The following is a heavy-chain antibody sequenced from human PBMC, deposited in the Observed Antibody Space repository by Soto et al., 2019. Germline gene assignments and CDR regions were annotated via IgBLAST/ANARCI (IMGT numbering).Heavy chain of an antibody. CDR1: GGSISSNY. CDR2: VYNSGST. J-gene: IGHJ4*02. CDR3: ARYRREEVAGYTLDN. V-gene: IGHV4-59*01. Sequence: SETLSLTCTVSGGSISSNYWTWIRQPPGKGLEWIGYVYNSGSTNYNPSLKSRVTISEDTSKNQFSLKVNSMTAADTAVYYCARYRREEVAGYTLDNWGQGILVTVSS. D-gene: IGHD2-15*01.